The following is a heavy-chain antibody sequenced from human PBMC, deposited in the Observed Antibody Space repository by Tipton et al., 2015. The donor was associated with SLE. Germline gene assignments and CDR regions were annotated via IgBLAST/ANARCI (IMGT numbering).Heavy chain of an antibody. Sequence: TLSLTCTVSGGSISSHYWSWIRQTPGKGLEWIGYIYYSGSTNYNPSLKSRVTISVDTSKNQFSLKLSSVTAADTAVYYCARKVEVDWYFDLWGRDTLVTVSS. CDR1: GGSISSHY. CDR2: IYYSGST. CDR3: ARKVEVDWYFDL. J-gene: IGHJ2*01. V-gene: IGHV4-59*11.